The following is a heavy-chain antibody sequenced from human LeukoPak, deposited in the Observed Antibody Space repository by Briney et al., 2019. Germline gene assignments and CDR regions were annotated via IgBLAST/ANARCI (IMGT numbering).Heavy chain of an antibody. CDR2: ISGYDGRT. J-gene: IGHJ4*02. Sequence: GGSLSLSCAASGFTFSSSAMSWVRQAPGKGLEWVSAISGYDGRTYYADSVKGRFTISRDNSKNTLYLQMTSLRAEDTAGYYCAKGGQWLPPDYWGQGTLVTVSS. CDR3: AKGGQWLPPDY. V-gene: IGHV3-23*01. D-gene: IGHD6-19*01. CDR1: GFTFSSSA.